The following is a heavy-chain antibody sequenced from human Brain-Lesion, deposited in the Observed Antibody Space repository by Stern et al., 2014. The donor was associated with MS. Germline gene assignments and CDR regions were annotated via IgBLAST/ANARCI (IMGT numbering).Heavy chain of an antibody. CDR2: IFNSGST. CDR1: GGSISSGGYY. J-gene: IGHJ6*02. V-gene: IGHV4-61*02. Sequence: VQLEESGPGLVKPSQTLSLSCTVSGGSISSGGYYWSWIRQPAGKGLEWIGRIFNSGSTSYNPSLQGRVTILINTAKNQFSLRLNSMTAADTAVYYCARGRVVPGFQYYATDVWGQGTTVIVSS. CDR3: ARGRVVPGFQYYATDV. D-gene: IGHD2-2*01.